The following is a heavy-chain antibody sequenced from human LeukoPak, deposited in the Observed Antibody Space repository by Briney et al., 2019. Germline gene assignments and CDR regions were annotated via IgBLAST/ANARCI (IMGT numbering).Heavy chain of an antibody. J-gene: IGHJ6*03. CDR1: GGSIINRSYY. V-gene: IGHV4-39*01. Sequence: SETLSLTCTVSGGSIINRSYYWDWIRHPPGKGLEWIGSIYYSGTTYYNPSLKSRVTISVDASKNQFSLKLSSVTAADTAVYYCVARNGDYSYMDVWGKGTTVTVSS. D-gene: IGHD1-1*01. CDR2: IYYSGTT. CDR3: VARNGDYSYMDV.